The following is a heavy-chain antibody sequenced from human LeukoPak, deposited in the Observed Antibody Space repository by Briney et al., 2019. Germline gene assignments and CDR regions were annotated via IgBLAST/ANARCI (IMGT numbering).Heavy chain of an antibody. CDR2: IYPYSGDT. J-gene: IGHJ3*02. V-gene: IGHV1-2*02. CDR1: GYTFTGYY. Sequence: ASVKVSCKASGYTFTGYYIHWVRQAPGQGLEWMGWIYPYSGDTNYAQNFQGRVTMTRDTSISTAYMELRSLKSDDTAVYYCARDRNSGSSLDIWGQGTMLTVSS. D-gene: IGHD6-6*01. CDR3: ARDRNSGSSLDI.